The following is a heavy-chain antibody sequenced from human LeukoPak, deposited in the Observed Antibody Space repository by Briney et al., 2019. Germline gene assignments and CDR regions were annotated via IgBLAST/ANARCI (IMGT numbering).Heavy chain of an antibody. D-gene: IGHD6-13*01. Sequence: PGGSLRPSCAASGFTFSSYSMNWVRQAPGKGLELVSSISSSSSYIYYADSVKGRFTISRDNAKNSLYLQMNSLRAEDTAVYYCATGGKNIAAAGTGYWGQGTLVTVSS. V-gene: IGHV3-21*01. CDR1: GFTFSSYS. CDR3: ATGGKNIAAAGTGY. CDR2: ISSSSSYI. J-gene: IGHJ4*02.